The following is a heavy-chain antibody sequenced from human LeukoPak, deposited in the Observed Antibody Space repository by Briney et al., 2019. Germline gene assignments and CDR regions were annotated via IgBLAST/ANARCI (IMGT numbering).Heavy chain of an antibody. Sequence: VASEKVSCKASGGTFSSYAFSWVRQAPGQGLEWMGGIIPIFGTANYAQKFQGRVTITTDESTSTAYMELSSLRSEDTAVYYCARRTKGDAFDIWGQGTMVTVSS. CDR3: ARRTKGDAFDI. V-gene: IGHV1-69*05. D-gene: IGHD2-8*01. CDR1: GGTFSSYA. J-gene: IGHJ3*02. CDR2: IIPIFGTA.